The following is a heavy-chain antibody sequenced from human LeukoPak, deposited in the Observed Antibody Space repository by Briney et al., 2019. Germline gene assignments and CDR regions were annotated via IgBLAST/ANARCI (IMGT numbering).Heavy chain of an antibody. CDR3: ARVLDGDYEERIDY. J-gene: IGHJ4*02. CDR2: ISAYNGNT. CDR1: GYTFTSYG. D-gene: IGHD4-17*01. Sequence: ASVKVSCKASGYTFTSYGISWVRQAPGQGLEWMGWISAYNGNTNYAQKLQGRVTMTTVTSTSTAYMELRSLRSDDTAVYYCARVLDGDYEERIDYWGQGTLVTVSS. V-gene: IGHV1-18*01.